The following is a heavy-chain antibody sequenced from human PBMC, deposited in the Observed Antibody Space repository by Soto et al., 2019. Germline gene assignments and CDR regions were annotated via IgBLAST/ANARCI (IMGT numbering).Heavy chain of an antibody. J-gene: IGHJ5*01. CDR2: ISGSGGST. CDR1: GFTFSSYA. D-gene: IGHD3-10*01. Sequence: GSLRLSCAASGFTFSSYAMSWVRQAPGKGLEWVSAISGSGGSTYYADSVKGRFTISRDNSKNTLYLQMNSLRAEDTAVYYCAKFPKSSYRCRGASQNDSWGQGTLVTVSS. V-gene: IGHV3-23*01. CDR3: AKFPKSSYRCRGASQNDS.